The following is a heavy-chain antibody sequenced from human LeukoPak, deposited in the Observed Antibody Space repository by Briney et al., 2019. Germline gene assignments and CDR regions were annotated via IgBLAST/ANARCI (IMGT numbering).Heavy chain of an antibody. Sequence: SVKVSCKASGGTFSSYAISWVRQAPGQGLEWMGRIIPILGIANYAQKFQGRVTITADKSTSTAYMELSRLRSDDTAVYYCARDRGDFWSGYYIWGQGTLVTVSS. CDR1: GGTFSSYA. CDR3: ARDRGDFWSGYYI. J-gene: IGHJ4*02. CDR2: IIPILGIA. V-gene: IGHV1-69*04. D-gene: IGHD3-3*01.